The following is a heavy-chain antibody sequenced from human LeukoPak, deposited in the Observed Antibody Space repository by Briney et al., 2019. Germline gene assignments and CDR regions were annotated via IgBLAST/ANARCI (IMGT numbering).Heavy chain of an antibody. CDR2: IYYSGST. Sequence: KTSETLSLTCTVSGGSISSYYWSWIRQPPGKGLEWIGYIYYSGSTNYNPSLKSRVTISVDTSKNQFSLKLSSVTAADTAVYYCARALHYYDSSGPRFDYWGQGTLVTVSS. CDR3: ARALHYYDSSGPRFDY. J-gene: IGHJ4*02. D-gene: IGHD3-22*01. V-gene: IGHV4-59*01. CDR1: GGSISSYY.